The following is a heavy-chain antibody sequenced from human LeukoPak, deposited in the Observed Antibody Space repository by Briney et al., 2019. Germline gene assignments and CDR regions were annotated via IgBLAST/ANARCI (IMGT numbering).Heavy chain of an antibody. D-gene: IGHD4-17*01. CDR1: GYSISTGYY. Sequence: SETLSLTCTVSGYSISTGYYWDWIRQPPGKGLEWIGTFYHGGSTNYNPSLKSRVTISVDTSKNQFSLKLSSVTAADTAVYYCARLFYGDYFLYFDYWGQGTLVTVSS. CDR3: ARLFYGDYFLYFDY. V-gene: IGHV4-38-2*02. J-gene: IGHJ4*02. CDR2: FYHGGST.